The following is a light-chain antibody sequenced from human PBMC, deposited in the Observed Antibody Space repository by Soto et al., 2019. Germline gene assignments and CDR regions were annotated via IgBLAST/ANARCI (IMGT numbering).Light chain of an antibody. CDR1: SSDVGGYNY. CDR2: EVN. CDR3: SSYAGSDVFV. J-gene: IGLJ1*01. V-gene: IGLV2-8*01. Sequence: QSVLTQPPSASGSPGQSVTISCTGTSSDVGGYNYVSWYQQHPGKAPKPMIYEVNKRPSGVPDRFSGSKSGNTASLTVSGLQAEDEADYYCSSYAGSDVFVFGTGTKVTVL.